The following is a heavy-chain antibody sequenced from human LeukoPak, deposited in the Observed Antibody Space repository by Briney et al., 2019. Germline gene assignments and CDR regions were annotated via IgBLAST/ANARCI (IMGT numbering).Heavy chain of an antibody. Sequence: ASVKVSCKASGYRFTDYYIHWLRQAPGQGLEWMGWINPKSGGTNYGQKFQGRVAMTRDTSISTASMELSRLRSDDTAVYYCARDFSGLYSGYDNYYMDVWGKGTTVTISS. CDR3: ARDFSGLYSGYDNYYMDV. J-gene: IGHJ6*03. CDR2: INPKSGGT. V-gene: IGHV1-2*02. D-gene: IGHD5-12*01. CDR1: GYRFTDYY.